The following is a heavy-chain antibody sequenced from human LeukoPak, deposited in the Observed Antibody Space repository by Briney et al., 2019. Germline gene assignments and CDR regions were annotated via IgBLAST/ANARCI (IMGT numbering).Heavy chain of an antibody. Sequence: GSLRLSCAASEFSVGSNYMTWVRQAPGKGLEWVSLIYSGGSTYYADSVKGRFTISRDNSKNTLYLQMNSLRAEDTAIYYCAKDHPYSGSHDYWGQGTLVTVSS. D-gene: IGHD1-26*01. J-gene: IGHJ4*02. CDR1: EFSVGSNY. CDR3: AKDHPYSGSHDY. V-gene: IGHV3-66*01. CDR2: IYSGGST.